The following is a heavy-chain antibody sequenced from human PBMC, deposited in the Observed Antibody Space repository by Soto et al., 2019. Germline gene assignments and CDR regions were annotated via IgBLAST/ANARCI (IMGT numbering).Heavy chain of an antibody. CDR3: ARGVVSSGYCLHSDAFDI. CDR2: IIPIFGTA. D-gene: IGHD3-22*01. CDR1: GGTFSSYA. V-gene: IGHV1-69*01. Sequence: QVQLVQSGAEVKKPGSSVKVSCKASGGTFSSYAISWVRQAPGQGLEWMGGIIPIFGTANYAQKFQGRVTITADESTSTAYMELSSLRSEDTAVYYCARGVVSSGYCLHSDAFDIWGQGTMVTVSS. J-gene: IGHJ3*02.